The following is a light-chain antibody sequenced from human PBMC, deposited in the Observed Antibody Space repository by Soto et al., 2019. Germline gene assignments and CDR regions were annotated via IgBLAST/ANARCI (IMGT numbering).Light chain of an antibody. CDR3: QQYGSSPWT. V-gene: IGKV3-20*01. Sequence: PGERATLSCRASQSVSSNYLAWYQQKPGQAPRLLIYGASSRTTGIPDRFSGSGSGTDFTLTISRLEPEDFAVYYCQQYGSSPWTFGQGTKVEIK. J-gene: IGKJ1*01. CDR1: QSVSSNY. CDR2: GAS.